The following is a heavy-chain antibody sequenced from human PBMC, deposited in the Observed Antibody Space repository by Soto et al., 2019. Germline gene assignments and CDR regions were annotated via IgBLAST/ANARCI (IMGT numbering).Heavy chain of an antibody. D-gene: IGHD2-15*01. CDR2: VSASGGST. CDR1: GFSFNTYA. CDR3: AKTMGDCSGGSCYGAYSMDV. J-gene: IGHJ6*02. Sequence: EVQLLESGGGLVQPGGSLRLSCAASGFSFNTYAMSWVRQARGKGPEWVSTVSASGGSTYSADSVKGGFTISRDNSKNTVHLQMNSLRAEDTAVYYCAKTMGDCSGGSCYGAYSMDVWGQGITVTVSS. V-gene: IGHV3-23*01.